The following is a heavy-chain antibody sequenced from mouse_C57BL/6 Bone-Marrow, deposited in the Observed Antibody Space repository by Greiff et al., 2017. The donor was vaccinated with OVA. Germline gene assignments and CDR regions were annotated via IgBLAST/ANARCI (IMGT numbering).Heavy chain of an antibody. V-gene: IGHV1-22*01. J-gene: IGHJ2*01. D-gene: IGHD1-1*01. Sequence: EVKVVESGPELVKPGASVKMSCKASGYTFTDYNMHWVKQSHGKSLEWIGYINPNNGGTSYNQKFKGKATLTVHKSSRTSDMELRSLTSEESAVYYCARSGVYYGSPVDYWGQGTTLTVSS. CDR1: GYTFTDYN. CDR3: ARSGVYYGSPVDY. CDR2: INPNNGGT.